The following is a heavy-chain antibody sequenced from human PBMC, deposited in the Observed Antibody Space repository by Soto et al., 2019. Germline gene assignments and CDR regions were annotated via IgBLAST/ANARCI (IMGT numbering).Heavy chain of an antibody. D-gene: IGHD2-21*01. CDR3: EKDGKGNFPCGLYHYYCYMDV. Sequence: PGGSLRLSCAASGFTFSSYGMHWVRQAPGKGLEWVAVISYDGSNKYYADSVKGRFTISRDKSKHTLYLQMNSLRAEDTAVYYCEKDGKGNFPCGLYHYYCYMDVCGKGSTVTVS. V-gene: IGHV3-30*18. CDR1: GFTFSSYG. J-gene: IGHJ6*03. CDR2: ISYDGSNK.